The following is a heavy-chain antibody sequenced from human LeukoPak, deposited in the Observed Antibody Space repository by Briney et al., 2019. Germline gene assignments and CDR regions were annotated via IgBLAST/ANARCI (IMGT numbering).Heavy chain of an antibody. CDR3: ASMRWQLFDY. D-gene: IGHD2-15*01. Sequence: ETLSLTCAVYGGSFSGYYWSWIRQPPGNGLEWIGEINHSGRTNYNPSLKSRVTISVDTCKNQFSLKLSSVTAADTAVYYCASMRWQLFDYWGQGTLVTVS. CDR1: GGSFSGYY. CDR2: INHSGRT. V-gene: IGHV4-34*01. J-gene: IGHJ4*02.